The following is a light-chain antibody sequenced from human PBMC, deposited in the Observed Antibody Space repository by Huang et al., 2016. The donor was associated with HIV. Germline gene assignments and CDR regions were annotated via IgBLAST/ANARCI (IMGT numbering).Light chain of an antibody. CDR2: DAS. CDR3: QQFNGFSLT. J-gene: IGKJ4*01. CDR1: QDINSA. Sequence: AIQLTQSPPSLSASAGDRVTITCRASQDINSAVAWYQQKPGKAPKLLIYDASNLKSGVPSRFSGSGSGTDFTLSISSLQPEDFATYYCQQFNGFSLTFGGGTRVEIK. V-gene: IGKV1-13*02.